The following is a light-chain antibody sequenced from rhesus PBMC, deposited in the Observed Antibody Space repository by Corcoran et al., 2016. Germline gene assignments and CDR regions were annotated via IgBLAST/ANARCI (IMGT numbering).Light chain of an antibody. CDR3: QQHNSYPPT. CDR1: KGISNY. V-gene: IGKV1S14*01. J-gene: IGKJ1*01. CDR2: YAS. Sequence: DIQMTQSPSSLSASVGDTVTITCRASKGISNYLAWYQQKPGNAPNPLIYYASNLESGVPSRLSGSGCGTDFTLTISSLQPEDFETYYSQQHNSYPPTFGQGTKVEIK.